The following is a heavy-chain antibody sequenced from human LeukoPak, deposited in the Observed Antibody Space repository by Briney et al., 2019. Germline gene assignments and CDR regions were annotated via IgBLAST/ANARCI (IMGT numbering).Heavy chain of an antibody. CDR1: GFTVSSNY. CDR3: ARENPAMLIRGVIIKKDRAFDF. CDR2: IYSGGST. V-gene: IGHV3-66*01. D-gene: IGHD3-10*01. J-gene: IGHJ3*01. Sequence: PGGSLRLSCAASGFTVSSNYMSWVRQAPGKGLEWVSVIYSGGSTYYADAVKGRFTISRDNSKNTLYLQMNSLRAKDTAVYYCARENPAMLIRGVIIKKDRAFDFWGQGTMVTVSS.